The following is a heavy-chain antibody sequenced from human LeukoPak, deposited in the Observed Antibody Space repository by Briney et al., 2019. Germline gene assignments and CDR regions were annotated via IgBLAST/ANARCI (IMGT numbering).Heavy chain of an antibody. CDR1: GYTFTSYY. CDR2: IIPIFGTA. Sequence: ASVKVSCKASGYTFTSYYMHWVRQAPGQGLEWMGGIIPIFGTANYAQKFQGRVTITADKSTSTAYMELSSLRSEDTAVYYCASHKQRDYYMDVWGKGTTVTVSS. CDR3: ASHKQRDYYMDV. J-gene: IGHJ6*03. V-gene: IGHV1-69*06.